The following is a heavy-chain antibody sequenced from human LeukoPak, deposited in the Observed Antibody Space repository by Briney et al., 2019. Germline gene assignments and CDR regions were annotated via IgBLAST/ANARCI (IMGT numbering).Heavy chain of an antibody. D-gene: IGHD3-10*01. CDR3: ARDGYYYGSGGFDP. J-gene: IGHJ5*02. CDR1: GGSGGSISSSNF. Sequence: SETLSLTCAVSGGSGGSISSSNFWTWIRQPPGKGLEWIGYIYYSGSTNYNPSLKSRVTISVDTSKNQFSLKLSSVTAADTAVYYCARDGYYYGSGGFDPWGQGTLVTVSS. CDR2: IYYSGST. V-gene: IGHV4-61*01.